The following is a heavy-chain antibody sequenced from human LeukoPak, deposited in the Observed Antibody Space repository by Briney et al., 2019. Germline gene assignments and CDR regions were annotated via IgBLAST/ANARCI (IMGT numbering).Heavy chain of an antibody. CDR2: IYYSGSI. V-gene: IGHV4-39*07. CDR1: GGSISSSSYY. Sequence: SETLSLTCTVSGGSISSSSYYWGWIRQPPGKGLEWIRSIYYSGSIYYNPSLESRVTISVDTSKNQFSLKVSSVTAADTAVYYCARAQRLAVGGRGDFDYWGQGTLVTVSA. CDR3: ARAQRLAVGGRGDFDY. D-gene: IGHD6-19*01. J-gene: IGHJ4*02.